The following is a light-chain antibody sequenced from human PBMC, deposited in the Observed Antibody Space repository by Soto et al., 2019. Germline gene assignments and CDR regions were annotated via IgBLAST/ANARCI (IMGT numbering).Light chain of an antibody. J-gene: IGLJ1*01. CDR3: SSYTTSTASYV. V-gene: IGLV2-14*01. CDR1: SSDIGGYKY. CDR2: EVT. Sequence: QSVLTQPASVSGSPGQSITISCTGTSSDIGGYKYVSWYQQYPGKAPKLMIYEVTNRPSGVSNRFSGSKSGNTASLTISGLQAEDEADYYCSSYTTSTASYVFGIGTKVT.